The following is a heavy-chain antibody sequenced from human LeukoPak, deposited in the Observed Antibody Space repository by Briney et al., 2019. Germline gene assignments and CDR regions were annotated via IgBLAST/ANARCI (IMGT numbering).Heavy chain of an antibody. Sequence: GGSLRLSCAASEFTFSSYSMNWVRQAPGKGLEWVGRIKSKTDGGTTDYAAPVKGRFSISRDDSKNTVYLQMTSLKTEDTAAYYCSTGGPAFDYWGQGTLVTVSS. D-gene: IGHD3-16*01. J-gene: IGHJ4*02. CDR3: STGGPAFDY. CDR1: EFTFSSYS. V-gene: IGHV3-15*07. CDR2: IKSKTDGGTT.